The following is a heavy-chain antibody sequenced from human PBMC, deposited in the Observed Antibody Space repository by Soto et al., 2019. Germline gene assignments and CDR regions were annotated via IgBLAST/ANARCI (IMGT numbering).Heavy chain of an antibody. D-gene: IGHD2-21*01. J-gene: IGHJ4*02. CDR3: ATWSGLVTYRGFIGPLDF. CDR2: ITPAFGTT. CDR1: GSTFSKRS. Sequence: QVHLVQSGAEVKKPGSSVKISCRASGSTFSKRSITWVRQAPGQGFEWMGGITPAFGTTNFERKFQGRLTIPADEPTTTAYLVLSSLPSEDTAVSHCATWSGLVTYRGFIGPLDFWGQGTLVTVSS. V-gene: IGHV1-69*01.